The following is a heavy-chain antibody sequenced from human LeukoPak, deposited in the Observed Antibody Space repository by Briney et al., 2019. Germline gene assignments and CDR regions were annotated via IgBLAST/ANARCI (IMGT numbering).Heavy chain of an antibody. CDR1: GGSISSYY. J-gene: IGHJ5*02. CDR2: IYSSGST. D-gene: IGHD6-19*01. V-gene: IGHV4-4*07. Sequence: SETLSLTCTVSGGSISSYYWSWIRQPPGKGLEWIGRIYSSGSTNYNPSLKSRVTMSVDTSKNQFSLKLSSVTAADTAVYYCARAPEQWLANNWFDPWGQGTLVTVSP. CDR3: ARAPEQWLANNWFDP.